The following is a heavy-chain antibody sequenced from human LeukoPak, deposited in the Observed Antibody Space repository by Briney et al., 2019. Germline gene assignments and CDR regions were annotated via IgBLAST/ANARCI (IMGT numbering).Heavy chain of an antibody. CDR1: GFTFSNYW. CDR2: INNDGSTT. V-gene: IGHV3-74*01. J-gene: IGHJ5*02. CDR3: ARGYSSSWYNWFDP. D-gene: IGHD6-13*01. Sequence: GGSLRLSCAASGFTFSNYWMHWVRQAPGKGLVWVSQINNDGSTTRYADSVKGRFTISRDNTENTLYLQMNSLRAEDAAVYYCARGYSSSWYNWFDPWGQGTLVTVSS.